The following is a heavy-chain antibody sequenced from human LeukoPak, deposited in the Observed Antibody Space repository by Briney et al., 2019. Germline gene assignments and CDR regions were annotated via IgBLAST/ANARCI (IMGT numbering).Heavy chain of an antibody. D-gene: IGHD4-17*01. Sequence: APVKVSCKASDTFTSYGISWVRQAPGQGLEWMGWINPNGGGTSYAQKFQGRVTMTRDTSINTAYMELSRLRSDDTAVYYCARHDYGTRQLDYWGQGPLVTVSS. J-gene: IGHJ4*02. V-gene: IGHV1-2*02. CDR1: DTFTSYG. CDR3: ARHDYGTRQLDY. CDR2: INPNGGGT.